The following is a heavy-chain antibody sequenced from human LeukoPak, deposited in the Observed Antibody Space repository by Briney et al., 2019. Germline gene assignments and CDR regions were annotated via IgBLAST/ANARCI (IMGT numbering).Heavy chain of an antibody. CDR2: ISYDGSNK. CDR3: ARDLGYNLLGFYYYGMDV. J-gene: IGHJ6*02. D-gene: IGHD5-24*01. CDR1: GFTFSSYA. Sequence: GGSLRLPCAASGFTFSSYAMHWVRQAPGKGLEWVAIISYDGSNKYYADSVKGRFTISRDNSKNTLYLQMNSLRAEDTAVYYCARDLGYNLLGFYYYGMDVWGQGTTVTVSS. V-gene: IGHV3-30-3*01.